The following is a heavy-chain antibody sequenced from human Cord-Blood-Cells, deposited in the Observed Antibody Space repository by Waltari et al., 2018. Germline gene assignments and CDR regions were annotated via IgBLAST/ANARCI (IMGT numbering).Heavy chain of an antibody. CDR2: FNHSGST. D-gene: IGHD6-6*01. J-gene: IGHJ5*02. CDR3: AREEYSSSSWFDP. CDR1: GGSFSGYY. V-gene: IGHV4-34*01. Sequence: QVQLQQWGAGLLKPSETLSLTCAGYGGSFSGYYWCWIRQPPGTGLDWIGEFNHSGSTNSTPSLNSRVTLSVATSKNQFSLRLSSVTAAYTAVYYCAREEYSSSSWFDPWGQGTLVSVSS.